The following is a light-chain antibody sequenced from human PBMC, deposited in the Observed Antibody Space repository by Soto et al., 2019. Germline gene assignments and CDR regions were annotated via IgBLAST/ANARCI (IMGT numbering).Light chain of an antibody. CDR2: EVS. CDR1: SSDVGGYNY. V-gene: IGLV2-8*01. J-gene: IGLJ2*01. CDR3: SSYAGSNNPV. Sequence: QSALTQPPSASGSPGQSVTISCTGTSSDVGGYNYVSWYQQHPGKAPKLMIYEVSKWPSGVPDRFSGSKSGNTASLTVSGLQAEDEADYYCSSYAGSNNPVFGGGTKLTVL.